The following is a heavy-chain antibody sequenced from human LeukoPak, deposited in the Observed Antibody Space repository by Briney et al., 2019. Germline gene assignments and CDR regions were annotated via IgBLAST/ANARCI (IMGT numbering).Heavy chain of an antibody. CDR2: ISGSGGST. CDR1: GFTFSSYA. CDR3: AKERTLWQQLVPYVSVFTDY. D-gene: IGHD6-13*01. Sequence: GGSLRLSCAASGFTFSSYAMSWVRQAPGKGLEWVSAISGSGGSTYYADSVKGRFTISRDNSKNTLYLQMNSLRAEDTAVYYCAKERTLWQQLVPYVSVFTDYWGQGTLVTVSS. V-gene: IGHV3-23*01. J-gene: IGHJ4*02.